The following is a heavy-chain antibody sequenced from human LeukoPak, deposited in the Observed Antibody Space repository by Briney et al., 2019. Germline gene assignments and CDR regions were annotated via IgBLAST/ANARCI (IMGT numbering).Heavy chain of an antibody. CDR1: GFTFSSYS. J-gene: IGHJ4*02. CDR3: AREPTVTTGPNFDY. D-gene: IGHD4-17*01. CDR2: ISSSSSYI. Sequence: GGSLRLSCAASGFTFSSYSMNWVRQAPGKGLEWVSSISSSSSYIYYADPVKGRFTISRDNAKNSLYLQMNSLRAEDTAVYYCAREPTVTTGPNFDYWGQGTLVTVSS. V-gene: IGHV3-21*01.